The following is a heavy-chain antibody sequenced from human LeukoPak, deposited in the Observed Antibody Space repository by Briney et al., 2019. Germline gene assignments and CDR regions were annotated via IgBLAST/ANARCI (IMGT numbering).Heavy chain of an antibody. CDR2: IYSGETT. J-gene: IGHJ3*02. Sequence: SETLSLTCTVSGGSIGSYYWSWIRQPAGKGLEWIGRIYSGETTTYNPSLKSRVTMSVDTPKNQFSPKLSSVTAADTAVYYCARSIETNAFDIWGQGTMVTVSS. CDR3: ARSIETNAFDI. V-gene: IGHV4-4*07. CDR1: GGSIGSYY.